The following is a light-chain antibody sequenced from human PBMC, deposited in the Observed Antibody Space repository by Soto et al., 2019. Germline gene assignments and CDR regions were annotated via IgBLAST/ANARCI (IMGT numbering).Light chain of an antibody. CDR1: SSNVGACNF. CDR3: SAYTVSRTYV. V-gene: IGLV2-14*03. Sequence: QSALTQPASVSGSPGQSVTISCTGTSSNVGACNFVSWHQQHPGKAPKLMIYSVYDRPSGISYRCSGSKSGNSASLTISGLQGEDDADYYCSAYTVSRTYVFGTGTKLTVL. CDR2: SVY. J-gene: IGLJ1*01.